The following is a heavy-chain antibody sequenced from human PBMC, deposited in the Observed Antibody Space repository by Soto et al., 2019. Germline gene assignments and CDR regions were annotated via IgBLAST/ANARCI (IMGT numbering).Heavy chain of an antibody. V-gene: IGHV1-3*01. CDR3: ARDVALYYYDSSGYPY. CDR2: INAGNGNT. CDR1: GYTFTSYA. J-gene: IGHJ4*02. Sequence: VQLVQSGAEVKKPGASVKVSCKASGYTFTSYAMHWVRQAPGQRLEWMGWINAGNGNTKYSQKFQGRVTITRDTPASTGYMELSSLRSEDTAVYYCARDVALYYYDSSGYPYWGQGTLVTVSS. D-gene: IGHD3-22*01.